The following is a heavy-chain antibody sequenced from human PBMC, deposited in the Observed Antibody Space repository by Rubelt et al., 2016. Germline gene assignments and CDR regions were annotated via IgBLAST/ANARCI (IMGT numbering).Heavy chain of an antibody. CDR3: ARSPRYDFEDNWFDP. CDR1: GYTFTSYY. CDR2: INPSGGST. Sequence: QVQLVQSGAEVKKPGASVKVSCKASGYTFTSYYMHWVRQAPGQGLEWMGIINPSGGSTSYGKKCQGRVTMTRDTSTSTVYMELSSLGSEDTAVYYGARSPRYDFEDNWFDPWGQGTLVTVSS. V-gene: IGHV1-46*01. D-gene: IGHD3-3*01. J-gene: IGHJ5*02.